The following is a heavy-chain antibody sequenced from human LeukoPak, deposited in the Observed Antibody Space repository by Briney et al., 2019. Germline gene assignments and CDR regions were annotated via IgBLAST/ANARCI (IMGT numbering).Heavy chain of an antibody. CDR2: ISSSSSYI. CDR1: GFTFSSYS. CDR3: ARDSKRWLPNPDAFDI. Sequence: GGSLRLACVAYGFTFSSYSMNWARQAPGKGLEWVSSISSSSSYIYYADSVKGRFTISRDNAKNSLYLQMNSLRAEDTAVYYCARDSKRWLPNPDAFDIWGQGTMVTLSS. V-gene: IGHV3-21*01. D-gene: IGHD5-12*01. J-gene: IGHJ3*02.